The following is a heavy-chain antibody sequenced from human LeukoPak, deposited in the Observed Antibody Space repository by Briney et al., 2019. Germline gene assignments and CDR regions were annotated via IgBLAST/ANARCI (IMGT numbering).Heavy chain of an antibody. V-gene: IGHV4-31*03. J-gene: IGHJ4*02. CDR2: IYYSGST. Sequence: PSETLSLTCTVSGGSVSSGGYYWSWIRQHPGKGLEWIGYIYYSGSTYYNPSLKSRVTISVDTSENQLSLKLSSVTAADTAVYYCARATTVTTPADYWGQGTLVTVSS. D-gene: IGHD4-17*01. CDR1: GGSVSSGGYY. CDR3: ARATTVTTPADY.